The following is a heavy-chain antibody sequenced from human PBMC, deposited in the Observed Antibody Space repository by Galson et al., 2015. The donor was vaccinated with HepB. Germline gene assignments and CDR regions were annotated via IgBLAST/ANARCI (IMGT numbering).Heavy chain of an antibody. V-gene: IGHV3-7*01. J-gene: IGHJ4*02. Sequence: SLRLYCAASGFTFSSYWMSWVRQAPGKGLEWVANIKQDGSEKYYVDSVKGRFTISRDNAKNSLYLQMNSLRAEDTAVYYCAREDSTYYDFWSGYYTGIDYWGQGTLVTVSS. CDR1: GFTFSSYW. CDR2: IKQDGSEK. CDR3: AREDSTYYDFWSGYYTGIDY. D-gene: IGHD3-3*01.